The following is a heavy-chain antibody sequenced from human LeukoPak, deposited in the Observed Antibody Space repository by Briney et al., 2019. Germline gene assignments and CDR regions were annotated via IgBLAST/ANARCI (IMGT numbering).Heavy chain of an antibody. CDR2: ISSSSSYI. J-gene: IGHJ6*02. V-gene: IGHV3-21*01. CDR3: ARFGQNGYSSGWYDYYYGMDV. CDR1: GFTFSSYS. Sequence: PGGSLRLSCAASGFTFSSYSMNWVRQAPGKGLEWVSSISSSSSYIYYADSVKGRFTISRDNAKNSLYLQMNSLRAEDTAVYYCARFGQNGYSSGWYDYYYGMDVWGQGTTVTVSS. D-gene: IGHD6-19*01.